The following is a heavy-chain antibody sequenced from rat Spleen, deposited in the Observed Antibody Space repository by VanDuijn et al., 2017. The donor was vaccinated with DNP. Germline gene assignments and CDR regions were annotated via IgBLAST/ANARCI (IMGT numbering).Heavy chain of an antibody. CDR3: ATSSYYGYDYGFAY. CDR1: GFTFSSFP. D-gene: IGHD1-7*01. V-gene: IGHV5-46*01. CDR2: ISASGGST. Sequence: EVQLVESGGDLVQPGRSMKLSCTASGFTFSSFPMAWVRQAPTKGLEWVATISASGGSTYYRDSVKGRFTVSRENAKNTLSLQMDSLRSEETATYYCATSSYYGYDYGFAYWGQGSLVTVSS. J-gene: IGHJ3*01.